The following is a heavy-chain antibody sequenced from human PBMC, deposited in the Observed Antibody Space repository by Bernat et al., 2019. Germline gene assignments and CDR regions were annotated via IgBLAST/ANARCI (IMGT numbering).Heavy chain of an antibody. V-gene: IGHV4-38-2*01. CDR2: IYHTVST. D-gene: IGHD3-10*01. Sequence: QVQLQESGPGLVKPSETLSLICAVSGYAISSCYYWGWIREPPGKGLEWIGSIYHTVSTHYNPSFTSRVTISVDTCKNRFSRKLSSVTAADTGVYYWARVPGNHYMDVWGKGTTVSISS. CDR3: ARVPGNHYMDV. CDR1: GYAISSCYY. J-gene: IGHJ6*03.